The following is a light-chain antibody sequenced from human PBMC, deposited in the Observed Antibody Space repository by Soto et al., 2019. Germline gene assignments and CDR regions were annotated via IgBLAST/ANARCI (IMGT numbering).Light chain of an antibody. V-gene: IGLV2-23*02. CDR2: EVT. CDR3: CSYARSSRV. J-gene: IGLJ3*02. CDR1: SSDVGSYNF. Sequence: QSALTQPASVSGSPGQTSTISCTGTSSDVGSYNFVSWYQQHPGKAPKLLIYEVTKRPSGVSNRFSGSKSGNTASLTISGLQAEDEADYSCCSYARSSRVFGGGTKLPVL.